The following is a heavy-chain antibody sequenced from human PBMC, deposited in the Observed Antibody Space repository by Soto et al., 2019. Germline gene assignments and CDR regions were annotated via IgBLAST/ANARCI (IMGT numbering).Heavy chain of an antibody. CDR2: IHPDDSDT. CDR3: AVTHGGNNYYFDY. CDR1: GYRFATYG. Sequence: PVQSLKISCNGSGYRFATYGVGRVLQMPGKGLEWMGIIHPDDSDTRYSPSFQGQVTISVDKSISTAYLQWSSLKASDTAMYYCAVTHGGNNYYFDYWGQGTLVTVS. J-gene: IGHJ4*02. V-gene: IGHV5-51*01. D-gene: IGHD2-15*01.